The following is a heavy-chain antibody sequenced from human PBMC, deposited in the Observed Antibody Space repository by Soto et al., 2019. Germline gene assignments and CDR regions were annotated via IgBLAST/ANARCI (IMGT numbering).Heavy chain of an antibody. J-gene: IGHJ6*03. CDR2: INAGNGNT. Sequence: ASVKVSCKASGYTFTSYAMHWVRQAPGQRLDWMGWINAGNGNTKYSQKFQGRVTITRDTSASTAYMELSSLRSEDTAVYYYARDPKIVATTYYYYYYMDVWGKGTTVTVSS. V-gene: IGHV1-3*01. CDR1: GYTFTSYA. CDR3: ARDPKIVATTYYYYYYMDV. D-gene: IGHD5-12*01.